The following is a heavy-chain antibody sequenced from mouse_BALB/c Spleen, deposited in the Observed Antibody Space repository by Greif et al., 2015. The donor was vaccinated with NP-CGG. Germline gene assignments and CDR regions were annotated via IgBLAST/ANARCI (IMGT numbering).Heavy chain of an antibody. D-gene: IGHD1-2*01. CDR1: GYTFTDYN. Sequence: EVQLVESGPELVKPGASVKISCKASGYTFTDYNMHWVKQSHGKSLEWIGYIYPYNGGTGYNQKFKSKATLTVDNSSCTAYMELRSLTSEDSAVYYCAMGAATAMDYWGQGTSVTGSS. J-gene: IGHJ4*01. V-gene: IGHV1S29*02. CDR3: AMGAATAMDY. CDR2: IYPYNGGT.